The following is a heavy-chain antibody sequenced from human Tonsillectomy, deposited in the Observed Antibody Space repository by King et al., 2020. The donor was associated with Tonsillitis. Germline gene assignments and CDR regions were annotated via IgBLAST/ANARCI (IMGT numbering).Heavy chain of an antibody. CDR2: INPNSGGT. V-gene: IGHV1-2*02. CDR1: GYTFTGYY. CDR3: ARDWYSSSSQPSYMDV. J-gene: IGHJ6*03. D-gene: IGHD6-13*01. Sequence: QLVQSGAEVKKPGASVKVSCKASGYTFTGYYIHWVRQAPGQGLEWMGWINPNSGGTNYAQKFQGRVSMTRDTSSSTAYMELSRLRSDDTAVYYCARDWYSSSSQPSYMDVWGNGTTVTVSS.